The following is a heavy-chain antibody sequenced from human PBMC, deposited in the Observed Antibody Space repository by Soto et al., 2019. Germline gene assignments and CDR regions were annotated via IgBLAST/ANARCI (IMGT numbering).Heavy chain of an antibody. J-gene: IGHJ5*02. Sequence: EVQLLESGGGLVQPGGSLRLSCAASGVIFSSYAMSWVRQAPGKGLEWVSALSADGIHTYYADSVKGRFTISRDNSRNTVDLQMNSLRAEDAALYYCVGGYCTGPGCPPGGKRNWFDPWGQGTRVTVSS. CDR1: GVIFSSYA. CDR3: VGGYCTGPGCPPGGKRNWFDP. CDR2: LSADGIHT. V-gene: IGHV3-23*01. D-gene: IGHD2-8*02.